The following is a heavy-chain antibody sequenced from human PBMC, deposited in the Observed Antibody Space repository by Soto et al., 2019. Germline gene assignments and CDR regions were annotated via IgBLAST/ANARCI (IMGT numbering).Heavy chain of an antibody. D-gene: IGHD3-16*01. CDR1: AASFSKYY. J-gene: IGHJ4*02. V-gene: IGHV4-59*01. CDR2: IYFNGNT. CDR3: ASVTFGGVVLAH. Sequence: SETLSLTCTVSAASFSKYYWSWIRQPPGKGLEWIGYIYFNGNTNYNPSLKRRVTISIDTSKKPISLNLTSVTDADTAVYYCASVTFGGVVLAHWGQGTLVTVSS.